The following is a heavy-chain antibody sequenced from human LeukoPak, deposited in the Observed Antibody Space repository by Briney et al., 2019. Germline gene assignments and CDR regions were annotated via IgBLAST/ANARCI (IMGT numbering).Heavy chain of an antibody. Sequence: PGGSLRLSCAASGFTFGTYGMHWVRQAPGKGLEWVAAISYDGSSYYYADSVKGRLTISRDNSKNTMNLQMNSLRDEDTAVYYCAGEDRAVAGSFDYWGQGSLVTVSS. J-gene: IGHJ4*02. V-gene: IGHV3-30*03. CDR2: ISYDGSSY. CDR1: GFTFGTYG. CDR3: AGEDRAVAGSFDY. D-gene: IGHD6-19*01.